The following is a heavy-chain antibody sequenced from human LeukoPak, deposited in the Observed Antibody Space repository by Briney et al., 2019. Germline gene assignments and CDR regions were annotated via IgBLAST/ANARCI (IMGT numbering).Heavy chain of an antibody. CDR2: ISSSGSTI. Sequence: GGSLRLSCAASGFTFSSYEMNWVRQAPGKGLEWVSYISSSGSTIYCADSVKGRFTISRDNAKNSLYLQMNSLRAEDTAVYYCARAEYSSGWYDYWGQGTLVTVSS. D-gene: IGHD6-19*01. CDR1: GFTFSSYE. CDR3: ARAEYSSGWYDY. V-gene: IGHV3-48*03. J-gene: IGHJ4*02.